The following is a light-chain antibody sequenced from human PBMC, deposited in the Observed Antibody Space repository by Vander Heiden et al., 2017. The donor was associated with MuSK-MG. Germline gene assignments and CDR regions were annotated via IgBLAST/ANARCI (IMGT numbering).Light chain of an antibody. CDR1: SSDVGSYNL. CDR3: GSYEGSGLLSWV. CDR2: DVS. J-gene: IGLJ3*02. V-gene: IGLV2-23*02. Sequence: QSALTQPAPVSGSPGQSITISCTGTSSDVGSYNLVSWYQPHPGKAPKLMIYDVSKRPSGVSNRFSGSNSGNTASLTISGLQAEDEADYYCGSYEGSGLLSWVFGGGTKLTVL.